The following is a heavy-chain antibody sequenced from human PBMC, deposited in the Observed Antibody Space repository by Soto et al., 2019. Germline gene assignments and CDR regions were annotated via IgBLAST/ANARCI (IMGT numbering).Heavy chain of an antibody. CDR3: AKGGLYYYDSNADPIAFDI. Sequence: PGGSLRLSCAASGFTFSSYAMSWVRQAPGKGLEWVSAISGSGGSTYYADSVKGRFTISRDNSKNTLYLQMNSLRAEDTAVYYCAKGGLYYYDSNADPIAFDIWGQGTMVTVSS. D-gene: IGHD3-22*01. CDR2: ISGSGGST. V-gene: IGHV3-23*01. CDR1: GFTFSSYA. J-gene: IGHJ3*02.